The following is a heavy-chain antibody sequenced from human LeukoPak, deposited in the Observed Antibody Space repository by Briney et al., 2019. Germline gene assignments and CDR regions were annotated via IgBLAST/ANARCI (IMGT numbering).Heavy chain of an antibody. J-gene: IGHJ6*03. Sequence: GRSLRLSCAASGFTFSNAWMSWVRQAPGKGLEWVGRIKNKTDGETTDYAAPVKGRFTISRDDSKNTLYLQMNSLKTEDTAVYYCTTNITIFYVPSASYYYVDVWGKGTTVTVSS. CDR3: TTNITIFYVPSASYYYVDV. D-gene: IGHD3-3*01. CDR1: GFTFSNAW. CDR2: IKNKTDGETT. V-gene: IGHV3-15*01.